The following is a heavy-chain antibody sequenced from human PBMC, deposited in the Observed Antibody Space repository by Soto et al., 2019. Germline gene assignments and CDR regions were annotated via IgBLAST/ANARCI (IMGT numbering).Heavy chain of an antibody. D-gene: IGHD6-6*01. CDR2: INPNSGGT. V-gene: IGHV1-2*02. CDR1: GYTFTGYY. J-gene: IGHJ3*02. CDR3: AREYSSSSGKAFDI. Sequence: ASVKVSCKASGYTFTGYYMHWVRQAPGQGLEWMGWINPNSGGTNYPQEFQGRVTMTRDTSISTAYMELSRLTSDDTAVYYCAREYSSSSGKAFDIWGRGTMVTVSS.